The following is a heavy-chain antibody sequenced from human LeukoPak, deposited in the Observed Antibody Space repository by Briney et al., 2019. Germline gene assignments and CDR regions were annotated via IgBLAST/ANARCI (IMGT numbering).Heavy chain of an antibody. Sequence: GGALRLSCAASGFTFDDYGMSSVRQAPGKGLEWVSGINWNGGSTGYADCVKGRFTIFRDNAKNYGYLQINSLRPEDTALYYCARDQLYYYGSGSYHPKNYGMDVWGQGTTVTVSS. CDR1: GFTFDDYG. J-gene: IGHJ6*02. CDR2: INWNGGST. V-gene: IGHV3-20*04. CDR3: ARDQLYYYGSGSYHPKNYGMDV. D-gene: IGHD3-10*01.